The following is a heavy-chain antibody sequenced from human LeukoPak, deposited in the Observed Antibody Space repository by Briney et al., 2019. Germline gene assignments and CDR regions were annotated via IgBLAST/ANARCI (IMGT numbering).Heavy chain of an antibody. D-gene: IGHD3-22*01. V-gene: IGHV3-30*02. CDR3: AKDPRTGYYYGYYYYYMDV. Sequence: GGSLRLSCVASGFSFSNYGMHWVRQAPGKGLEWEAFIRYDGTNKFYVDSVKGRFTISRDNSKNTLYLQMNSLRAEDTAVYYCAKDPRTGYYYGYYYYYMDVWGKGTTVTISS. CDR1: GFSFSNYG. J-gene: IGHJ6*03. CDR2: IRYDGTNK.